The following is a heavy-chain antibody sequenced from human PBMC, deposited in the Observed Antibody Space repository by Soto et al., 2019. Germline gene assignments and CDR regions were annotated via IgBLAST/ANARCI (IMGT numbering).Heavy chain of an antibody. CDR2: IIPIFGTA. D-gene: IGHD3-3*01. V-gene: IGHV1-69*13. CDR3: ARPAETYYDFWSAPFDY. Sequence: SVKVSCKASGGTFSSYAISWVRQAPGQGLEWMGGIIPIFGTANYAQKFQGRVTITADESTSTAYMELSSLRSEDTAVYYCARPAETYYDFWSAPFDYWGQGTLVTVS. CDR1: GGTFSSYA. J-gene: IGHJ4*02.